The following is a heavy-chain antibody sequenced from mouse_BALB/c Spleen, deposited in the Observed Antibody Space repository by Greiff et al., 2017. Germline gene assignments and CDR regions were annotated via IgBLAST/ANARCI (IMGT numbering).Heavy chain of an antibody. V-gene: IGHV5-6-4*01. CDR3: TRGITTVVDPFAY. Sequence: EVKLMESGGGLVKPGGSLKLSCAASGFTFSSYTMSWVRQTPEKRLEWVATISSGGSYTYYPDSVKGRFTISRDNAKNTLYLQMSSLKSEDTAMYYCTRGITTVVDPFAYWGQGTLVTVSA. J-gene: IGHJ3*01. CDR2: ISSGGSYT. CDR1: GFTFSSYT. D-gene: IGHD1-1*01.